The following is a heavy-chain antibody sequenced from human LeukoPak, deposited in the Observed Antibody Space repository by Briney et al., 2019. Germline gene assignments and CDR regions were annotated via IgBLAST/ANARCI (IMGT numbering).Heavy chain of an antibody. Sequence: GGSLRLSCAASGFTFSSYGMHWVRQAPGKGLEWVAVISYDGSNKYYADSVKGRFTISRDNSKNTLYLQMNSLRAEDTAVYYCAKRLPIAVARTGDYWGQGTLVTVSS. CDR3: AKRLPIAVARTGDY. CDR1: GFTFSSYG. J-gene: IGHJ4*02. D-gene: IGHD6-19*01. CDR2: ISYDGSNK. V-gene: IGHV3-30*18.